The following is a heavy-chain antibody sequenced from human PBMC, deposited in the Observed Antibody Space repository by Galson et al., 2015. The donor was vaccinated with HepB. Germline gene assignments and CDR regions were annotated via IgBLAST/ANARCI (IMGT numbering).Heavy chain of an antibody. Sequence: SVKVSCKASGYTFTSYGISWVRQAPGQGLEWMGWISAYNSNTDNAQKFQGRVTMTTDTATSTAYMELRSLRSDDTAVYYCARDGPQDYYDTTGYYYFDYWGQGTLVTVAS. D-gene: IGHD3-22*01. CDR2: ISAYNSNT. J-gene: IGHJ4*02. CDR1: GYTFTSYG. CDR3: ARDGPQDYYDTTGYYYFDY. V-gene: IGHV1-18*01.